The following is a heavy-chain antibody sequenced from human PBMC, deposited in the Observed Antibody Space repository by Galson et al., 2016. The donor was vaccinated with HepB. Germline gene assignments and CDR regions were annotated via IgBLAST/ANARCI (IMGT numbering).Heavy chain of an antibody. J-gene: IGHJ4*02. CDR2: IDRDDGDT. CDR3: VIDPQV. CDR1: GYTLSDLS. V-gene: IGHV1-24*01. Sequence: SVKVSCKVSGYTLSDLSVYWVRQAPGKGLESMGGIDRDDGDTMYAQKFQGRVTMTEDTSTDTAYMELRSPRSEGTALYYCVIDPQVWGQGTLVTVSS.